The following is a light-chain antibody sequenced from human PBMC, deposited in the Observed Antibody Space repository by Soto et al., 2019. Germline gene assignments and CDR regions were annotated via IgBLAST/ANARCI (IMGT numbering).Light chain of an antibody. Sequence: DIQMTQSPSTLSASVGDRVTITCRASQSISSWLAWYQQKPGKAPKLLIYKASSLESGVPSRFSGSGSGTKFTLTISSLQPDDFATYYCKQYNSFSWAFGKGTKV. CDR2: KAS. CDR3: KQYNSFSWA. J-gene: IGKJ1*01. CDR1: QSISSW. V-gene: IGKV1-5*03.